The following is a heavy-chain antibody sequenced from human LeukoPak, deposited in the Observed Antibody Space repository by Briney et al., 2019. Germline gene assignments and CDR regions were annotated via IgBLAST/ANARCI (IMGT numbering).Heavy chain of an antibody. V-gene: IGHV4-59*08. Sequence: SETLSLTCSVSGDSFSNYYWTWIRQPPGKGLEWIGYVYYSGSTNYNPPLKTRLHLSVDTSKNRFSLKLSSVTAADTAVYYCASSPRLTTSWFLFDSWGHGTLVTVSS. CDR3: ASSPRLTTSWFLFDS. J-gene: IGHJ5*01. CDR1: GDSFSNYY. CDR2: VYYSGST. D-gene: IGHD2-2*01.